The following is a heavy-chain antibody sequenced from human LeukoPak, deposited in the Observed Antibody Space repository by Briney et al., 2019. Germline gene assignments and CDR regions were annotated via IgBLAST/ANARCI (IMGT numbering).Heavy chain of an antibody. CDR2: IYHSGST. Sequence: SETLSPTCSVSGGFISSSSYYWGWIRQPPGKGLEWIGSIYHSGSTYYNPSLKSRVTISVDTSKNQFSLKLSSVTAADTAVYYCATAYDFWSGSDDYWGQGTLVTVSS. J-gene: IGHJ4*02. CDR1: GGFISSSSYY. D-gene: IGHD3-3*01. CDR3: ATAYDFWSGSDDY. V-gene: IGHV4-39*07.